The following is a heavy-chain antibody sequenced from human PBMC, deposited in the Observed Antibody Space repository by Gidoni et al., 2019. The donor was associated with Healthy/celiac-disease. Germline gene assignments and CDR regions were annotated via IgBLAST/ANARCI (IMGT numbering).Heavy chain of an antibody. CDR3: ARDLDSSGRIGLFDY. Sequence: QVQLVESGGGVVQPGMSLRLSCAASGFSFSSYGMHWVRQAPGKGLEWVAVIWYDGSNKYYADSVKGRFTISRDNSKNTLYLQMNSLRAEDTAVYYCARDLDSSGRIGLFDYWGQGTLVTVSS. J-gene: IGHJ4*02. D-gene: IGHD6-19*01. CDR2: IWYDGSNK. CDR1: GFSFSSYG. V-gene: IGHV3-33*01.